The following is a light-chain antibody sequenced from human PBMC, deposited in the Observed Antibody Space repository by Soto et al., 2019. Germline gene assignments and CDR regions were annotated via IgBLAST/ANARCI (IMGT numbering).Light chain of an antibody. Sequence: EIVFTQSPATLSVSPGERATLSCRASQSVRSNLAWSQQKPCQAPRLLIYGASTRATGIPSRFSGSGSGTEFTLTISSLQSEDFAVYYCQQYNNWPRNTFGQGTKVDIK. CDR1: QSVRSN. CDR3: QQYNNWPRNT. V-gene: IGKV3-15*01. CDR2: GAS. J-gene: IGKJ1*01.